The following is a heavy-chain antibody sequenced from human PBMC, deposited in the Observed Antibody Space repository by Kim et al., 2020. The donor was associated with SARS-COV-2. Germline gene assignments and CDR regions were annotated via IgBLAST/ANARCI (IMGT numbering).Heavy chain of an antibody. V-gene: IGHV3-33*01. CDR1: GFTFSSYG. Sequence: GGSLRLSCAASGFTFSSYGMHWVRQAPGKGLEWVAVIWYDGSNKYYADSVKGRFTISRDNSKNTLYLQMNSLRAEDTAVSYCARDQYGSGNYAFDIWGQGTMVTVSS. J-gene: IGHJ3*02. CDR2: IWYDGSNK. D-gene: IGHD3-10*01. CDR3: ARDQYGSGNYAFDI.